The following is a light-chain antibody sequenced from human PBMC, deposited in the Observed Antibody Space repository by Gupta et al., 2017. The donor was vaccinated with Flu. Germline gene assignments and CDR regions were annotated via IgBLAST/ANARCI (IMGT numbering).Light chain of an antibody. Sequence: PSSLSASVGDRVTITCRASQSINSYLNWYQHKRGKAPNLLIFSASNLRSGVPSRFSGSGSGTDFTLTISSLQPEDFATYYCLRSDTTRWTFGHGTKLEIK. CDR1: QSINSY. J-gene: IGKJ1*01. CDR3: LRSDTTRWT. CDR2: SAS. V-gene: IGKV1-39*01.